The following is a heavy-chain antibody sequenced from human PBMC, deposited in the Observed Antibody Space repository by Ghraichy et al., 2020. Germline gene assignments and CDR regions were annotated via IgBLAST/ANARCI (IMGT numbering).Heavy chain of an antibody. CDR3: ARGLYYYDSRTTN. Sequence: SETLSLTCTVSGASISSGNWWNWVRQPPGKGLEWSGAIYHSGSTSYNPSLKSRVTISVDKSTNRFSLKLSSVTAADTAMYYCARGLYYYDSRTTNWGQGTLVTVSS. J-gene: IGHJ4*02. D-gene: IGHD3-22*01. CDR1: GASISSGNW. CDR2: IYHSGST. V-gene: IGHV4-4*02.